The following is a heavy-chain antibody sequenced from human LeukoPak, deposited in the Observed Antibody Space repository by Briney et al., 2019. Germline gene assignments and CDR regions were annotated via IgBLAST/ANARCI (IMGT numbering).Heavy chain of an antibody. CDR1: GFTFDDYA. Sequence: SGGSLRLSCAASGFTFDDYAMHWVRQAPGKGLEWVSLISWDGGIIYYADSVKGRFTISRDNSKNSLYLQMNSLRVEDTALYYCAKDNGGGGDNYAAFDPWGQGTLVTVSS. D-gene: IGHD5-18*01. CDR2: ISWDGGII. J-gene: IGHJ5*02. V-gene: IGHV3-43D*03. CDR3: AKDNGGGGDNYAAFDP.